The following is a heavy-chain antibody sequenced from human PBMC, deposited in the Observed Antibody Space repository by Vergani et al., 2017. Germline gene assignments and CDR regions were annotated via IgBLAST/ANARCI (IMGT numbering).Heavy chain of an antibody. J-gene: IGHJ4*02. Sequence: QVQLQESGPGLVKPSQTLSLTCTVSGGSISSGSYYWSWIRQPAGKGLEWIGRIYTSGSTNYNPSLKSRVTISVDTSKNQFSLKLSSVTAADTAVYYCARDIRDGTAMVTLWGQGTLVTVSS. CDR1: GGSISSGSYY. CDR3: ARDIRDGTAMVTL. CDR2: IYTSGST. D-gene: IGHD5-18*01. V-gene: IGHV4-61*02.